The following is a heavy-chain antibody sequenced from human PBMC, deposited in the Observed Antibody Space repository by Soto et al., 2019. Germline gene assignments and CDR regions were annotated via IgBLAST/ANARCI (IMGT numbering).Heavy chain of an antibody. CDR3: AREKVDTAMEYYYYYGMDV. CDR1: AGTFSSYA. Sequence: SVKVSCQASAGTFSSYAISWVRQAPGQGLEWMGGIIPILGTANYAQKFQGRVTITADKSTSTAYMELSSLRSEDTDVYYCAREKVDTAMEYYYYYGMDVWGQGTTVTVS. CDR2: IIPILGTA. J-gene: IGHJ6*02. D-gene: IGHD5-18*01. V-gene: IGHV1-69*10.